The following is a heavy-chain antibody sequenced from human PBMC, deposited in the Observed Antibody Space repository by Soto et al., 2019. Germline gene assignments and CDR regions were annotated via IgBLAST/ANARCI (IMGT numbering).Heavy chain of an antibody. D-gene: IGHD3-3*02. J-gene: IGHJ4*02. CDR1: GFTFSDFY. CDR3: VRHFWSGYSDY. V-gene: IGHV3-11*01. Sequence: GGSLRLSCAASGFTFSDFYMSWIRQAPGTGLEWLSYISTSPSTIYYADSVKGRFTISRDNAKNSLYLQMNSLRAEDTAVYYCVRHFWSGYSDYWGQGTLVTSPQ. CDR2: ISTSPSTI.